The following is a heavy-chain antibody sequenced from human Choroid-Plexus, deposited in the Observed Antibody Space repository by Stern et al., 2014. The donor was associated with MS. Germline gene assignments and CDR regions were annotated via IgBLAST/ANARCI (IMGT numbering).Heavy chain of an antibody. CDR2: LSYVGSNK. J-gene: IGHJ5*02. CDR3: AKDRQYLTYFFDH. V-gene: IGHV3-30*18. D-gene: IGHD2/OR15-2a*01. Sequence: VQLVQSGGGVVQPGRPLRLSCVAAGFTFGSCAMHWVRQAPGKGLAGGAGLSYVGSNKYYADSVKGRFTISRDNSQNTLYMQMSSLRPEDTAVYYCAKDRQYLTYFFDHWGQGSLVTVSS. CDR1: GFTFGSCA.